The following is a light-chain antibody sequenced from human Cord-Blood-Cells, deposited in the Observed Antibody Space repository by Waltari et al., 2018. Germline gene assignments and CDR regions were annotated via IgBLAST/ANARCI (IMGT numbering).Light chain of an antibody. V-gene: IGKV3-20*01. CDR1: QSVSSSY. CDR2: GAS. J-gene: IGKJ1*01. Sequence: EIVLTQSPGTLSLSPGERATLSCRASQSVSSSYLAWYQQKPGQAPRLLIYGASSRATSIPDRCSGSWSGTDFTLTISRLEPEDFAVYYCQQYGSSPRTFGQGTKVEIK. CDR3: QQYGSSPRT.